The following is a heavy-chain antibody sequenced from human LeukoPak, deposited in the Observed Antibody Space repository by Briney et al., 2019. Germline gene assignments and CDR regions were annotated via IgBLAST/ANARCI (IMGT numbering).Heavy chain of an antibody. Sequence: GGSLRLSCAASGFTFSSYVMSWVRQAPGKGLEWVSSISNSGGSTYYADSVKGRFTISRDNAENTLYLQMNSLRVEDTAVYYCVRSAFHAGSGNYYDYWGQGTLVTVSS. CDR2: ISNSGGST. CDR1: GFTFSSYV. J-gene: IGHJ4*02. V-gene: IGHV3-23*01. CDR3: VRSAFHAGSGNYYDY. D-gene: IGHD3-22*01.